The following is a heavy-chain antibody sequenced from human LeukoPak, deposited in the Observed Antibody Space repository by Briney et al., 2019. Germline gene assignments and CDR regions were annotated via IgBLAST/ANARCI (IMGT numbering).Heavy chain of an antibody. CDR2: INHSGRI. J-gene: IGHJ6*03. Sequence: SETLSLTCAVYGGSFSNYYWSWIRQPPGKGLEWIGEINHSGRINYNPSLMSRVTVSVDTSKNQFSLRLTSVTATDTAVYYCARRWNYGRNYYIDVWGNGATVSASS. V-gene: IGHV4-34*01. CDR1: GGSFSNYY. CDR3: ARRWNYGRNYYIDV. D-gene: IGHD1-7*01.